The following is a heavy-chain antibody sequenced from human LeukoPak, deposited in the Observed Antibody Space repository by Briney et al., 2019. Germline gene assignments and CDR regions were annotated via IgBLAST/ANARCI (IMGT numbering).Heavy chain of an antibody. J-gene: IGHJ4*02. CDR2: IWYDGSNK. Sequence: GGSLRLSCASSGFTFSSYGMHWVRQAPGKGLEWVAVIWYDGSNKYYADSVKGRFTISRDNSKNTLYLQMNSLRAEDTAVYYCAKDLDDSVWRSRTDMIDYWGQGTLVTVSS. V-gene: IGHV3-33*06. CDR3: AKDLDDSVWRSRTDMIDY. CDR1: GFTFSSYG. D-gene: IGHD3-16*01.